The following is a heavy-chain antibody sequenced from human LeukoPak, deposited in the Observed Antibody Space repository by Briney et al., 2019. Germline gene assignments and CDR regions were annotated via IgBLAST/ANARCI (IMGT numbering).Heavy chain of an antibody. Sequence: PGGSLRLSCTASGFTFGDYAMTWVRQAPGKGLEWVGFIRSRLYGGTPEYAASVKGRFTISRDDSRSTAYLQMNSLKTEDTAVYYCTASDHLYCSSSSCHFDYWGQGTLVTVAS. D-gene: IGHD2-2*01. CDR2: IRSRLYGGTP. CDR1: GFTFGDYA. J-gene: IGHJ4*02. CDR3: TASDHLYCSSSSCHFDY. V-gene: IGHV3-49*04.